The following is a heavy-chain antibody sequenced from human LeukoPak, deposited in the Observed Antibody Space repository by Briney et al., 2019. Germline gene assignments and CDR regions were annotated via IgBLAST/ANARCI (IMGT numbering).Heavy chain of an antibody. D-gene: IGHD3-22*01. V-gene: IGHV1-69*04. CDR3: ARAPMYYYDSSGYTFDY. CDR2: IIPIFGIA. CDR1: GGTFSSYA. J-gene: IGHJ4*02. Sequence: SVKVSCKASGGTFSSYATSWVRQAPGQGLEWMGRIIPIFGIANYAQKFQGRVTITADKSTSTAYMELSSLRSEDTAVYYCARAPMYYYDSSGYTFDYWGQGTLVTVSS.